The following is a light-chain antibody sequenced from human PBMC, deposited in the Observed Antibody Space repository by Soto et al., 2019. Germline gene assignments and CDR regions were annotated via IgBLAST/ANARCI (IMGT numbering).Light chain of an antibody. CDR3: QHYGSSRA. V-gene: IGKV3-20*01. J-gene: IGKJ1*01. CDR2: DAS. CDR1: QSVTSSD. Sequence: EIVLTQSPGTLSLSPGERATLSCRASQSVTSSDLAWYQQKPGQAPRLLIYDASSRATGIPDRFSGSGSGTDFTLTISRLEPEDCAVYFCQHYGSSRAFGQGTKVEIK.